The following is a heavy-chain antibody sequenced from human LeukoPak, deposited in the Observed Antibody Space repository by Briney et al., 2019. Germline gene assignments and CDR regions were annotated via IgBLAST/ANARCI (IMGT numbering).Heavy chain of an antibody. CDR3: ARTAPEWELVDY. CDR1: GYTFTSYA. V-gene: IGHV1-69*13. CDR2: IIPIFGTA. D-gene: IGHD1-26*01. Sequence: SVKVSCKASGYTFTSYAISWVRQAPGQGLEWMGGIIPIFGTANYAQKFQGRVTITADESTSTAYMELSSLRSEDTAVYYCARTAPEWELVDYWGQGTLVTVSS. J-gene: IGHJ4*02.